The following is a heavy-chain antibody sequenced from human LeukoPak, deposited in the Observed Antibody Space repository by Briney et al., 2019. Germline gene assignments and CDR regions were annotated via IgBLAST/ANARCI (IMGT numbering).Heavy chain of an antibody. V-gene: IGHV1-46*01. D-gene: IGHD2-15*01. CDR2: INPSGGST. CDR3: ARSRPHCSGGSCYSGVRSEFDY. CDR1: GYTFTSYY. Sequence: ASVKVSCEASGYTFTSYYMHWVRQAPGQGLEWMGIINPSGGSTSYAQKFQGRVTMTRDTSTSTVYMELSSLRSEDTAVYYCARSRPHCSGGSCYSGVRSEFDYWGQGTLVTVSS. J-gene: IGHJ4*02.